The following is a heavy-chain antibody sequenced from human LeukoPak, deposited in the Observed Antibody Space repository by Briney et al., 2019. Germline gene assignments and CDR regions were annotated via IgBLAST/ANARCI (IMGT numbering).Heavy chain of an antibody. CDR3: ARHAIVVVVAARSPLYNWFDP. D-gene: IGHD2-15*01. CDR2: IYYSGST. CDR1: GGSISSYY. Sequence: SETLSLTCTVSGGSISSYYWSWIRQPPGKGLEWIGYIYYSGSTNYNPSLESRVTISVDTSKNQFSLKLSSVTAADTAVYYCARHAIVVVVAARSPLYNWFDPWGQGTLVTVSS. V-gene: IGHV4-59*08. J-gene: IGHJ5*02.